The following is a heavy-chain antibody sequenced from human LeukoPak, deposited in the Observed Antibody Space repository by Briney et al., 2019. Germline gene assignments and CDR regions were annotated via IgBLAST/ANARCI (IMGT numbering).Heavy chain of an antibody. J-gene: IGHJ4*02. V-gene: IGHV4-38-2*02. CDR1: GYSISSGYY. Sequence: PSETLSLTCTVSGYSISSGYYWGWIRQPPGKGLEWIGSIYHSGSTYYNPSLKSRVTISVDTSKNQFSLKLSSVTAADTAVYYCARYSYGYKFDYWGQGTLVTVSS. D-gene: IGHD5-18*01. CDR3: ARYSYGYKFDY. CDR2: IYHSGST.